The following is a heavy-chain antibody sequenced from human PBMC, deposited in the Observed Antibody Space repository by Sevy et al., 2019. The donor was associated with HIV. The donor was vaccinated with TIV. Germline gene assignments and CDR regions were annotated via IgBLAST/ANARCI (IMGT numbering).Heavy chain of an antibody. Sequence: SETLSLTCSVSGGSISSYFWTWVRQSPGKGLEWIGNIYFTGNTDYSPSLKSRVTLSLDTSKSQFSLTLKSVTAADTAIDFCARDSTTRPRVLDYWGQGTLVTLSS. J-gene: IGHJ4*02. V-gene: IGHV4-59*01. CDR3: ARDSTTRPRVLDY. D-gene: IGHD1-1*01. CDR2: IYFTGNT. CDR1: GGSISSYF.